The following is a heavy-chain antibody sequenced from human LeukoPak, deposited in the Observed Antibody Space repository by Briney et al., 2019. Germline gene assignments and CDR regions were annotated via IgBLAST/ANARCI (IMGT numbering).Heavy chain of an antibody. CDR1: GFTFSSYA. D-gene: IGHD2-2*01. Sequence: GGSLRLSCAASGFTFSSYAMHWVRQAPGKGLEWVAVISYDGSNKYYADSVKGRFTISRDNSKNTVYLQMNSLRAEDTAVYYCARDLLYQGWWFDPWGQGTLVTVSS. CDR3: ARDLLYQGWWFDP. J-gene: IGHJ5*02. V-gene: IGHV3-30*14. CDR2: ISYDGSNK.